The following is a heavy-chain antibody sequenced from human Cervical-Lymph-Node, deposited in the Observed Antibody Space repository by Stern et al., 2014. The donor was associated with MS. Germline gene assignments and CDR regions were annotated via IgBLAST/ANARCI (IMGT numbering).Heavy chain of an antibody. CDR2: IWYDGSNK. CDR1: GFTFSSYG. Sequence: VQLVESGGGVVQPGRSLRLSCAASGFTFSSYGMHWVRQAPGKGLEWVAVIWYDGSNKYYADSVKGRFTISRDNSKNTLYLQMNSLRAEDTAVYYCARGMDYYDSSGYYSQVLDYWGQGTLVTVSS. J-gene: IGHJ4*02. V-gene: IGHV3-33*01. D-gene: IGHD3-22*01. CDR3: ARGMDYYDSSGYYSQVLDY.